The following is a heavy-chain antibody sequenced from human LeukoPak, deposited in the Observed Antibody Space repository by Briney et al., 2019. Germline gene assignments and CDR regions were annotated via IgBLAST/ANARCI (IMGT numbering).Heavy chain of an antibody. V-gene: IGHV3-7*01. J-gene: IGHJ6*03. Sequence: GGSLRLSCAASGFTFSSYWMTWVRQAPGKGLEWVASINQDQNEIHYVDSVRGRFTISRDNAKNSLYLQMNSLTAEDTAVYYCARDRGGTLMVYTRRKDYYYMDVWGKGTTVIVSS. CDR3: ARDRGGTLMVYTRRKDYYYMDV. D-gene: IGHD2-8*01. CDR1: GFTFSSYW. CDR2: INQDQNEI.